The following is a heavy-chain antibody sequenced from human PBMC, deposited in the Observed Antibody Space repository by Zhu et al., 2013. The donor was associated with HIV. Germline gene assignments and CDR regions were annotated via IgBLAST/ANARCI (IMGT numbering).Heavy chain of an antibody. Sequence: QVLAGAVWGVKVKKPGASVKVSCKASRIHLHQLLYALGATGPGQGLEWMGIINPSGGSTSYAQKFQGRVTMTRDTSTSTVYMELSSLRSEDTAVYYCARARDYYDSSGYPNFDYWGQGTLVTVSS. D-gene: IGHD3-22*01. CDR2: INPSGGST. J-gene: IGHJ4*02. CDR3: ARARDYYDSSGYPNFDY. CDR1: RIHLHQLL. V-gene: IGHV1-46*01.